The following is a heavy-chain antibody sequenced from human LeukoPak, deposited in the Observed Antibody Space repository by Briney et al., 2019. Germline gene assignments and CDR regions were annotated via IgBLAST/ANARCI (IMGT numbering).Heavy chain of an antibody. CDR1: GFTFSSYW. CDR2: IKQDGSEK. J-gene: IGHJ5*02. D-gene: IGHD2-2*02. CDR3: ARDRYCSSTSCYSWFDP. V-gene: IGHV3-7*04. Sequence: GGSLRLSCAASGFTFSSYWMSWVRQAPGKGLEWVANIKQDGSEKYYVDSVKGRFTISRDNAKNSLYLQMNSLRAEDTAVYYCARDRYCSSTSCYSWFDPWGQGTLVTVSS.